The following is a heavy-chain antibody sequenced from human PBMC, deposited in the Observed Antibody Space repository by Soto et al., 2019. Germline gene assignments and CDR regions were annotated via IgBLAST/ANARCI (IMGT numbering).Heavy chain of an antibody. CDR1: GFTFSTTW. V-gene: IGHV3-15*01. D-gene: IGHD3-16*01. CDR3: AAVWLGY. CDR2: IKSKTDGGTT. Sequence: PGGSLRLSYAASGFTFSTTWMHWVRQAPGKGLEWVGRIKSKTDGGTTDYVAPVKGRFTISRDDSKNTLYLQMDSLKTEDTAVYYCAAVWLGYWGQGTLVTVSS. J-gene: IGHJ4*02.